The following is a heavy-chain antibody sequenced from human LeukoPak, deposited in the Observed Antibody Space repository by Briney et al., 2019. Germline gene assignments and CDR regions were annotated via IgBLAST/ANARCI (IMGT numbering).Heavy chain of an antibody. J-gene: IGHJ6*03. Sequence: ASVKVSCKASGGTFNSYAISWVRQAPGQGLEWMGGIIPIFGTTNYARKFRGRVTLTADKSTRTAYMELRSLRSDDTAVYYCARRVWAYSSSWYVGGNYYYYMDVWGKGTTVTVSS. D-gene: IGHD6-13*01. V-gene: IGHV1-69*06. CDR2: IIPIFGTT. CDR3: ARRVWAYSSSWYVGGNYYYYMDV. CDR1: GGTFNSYA.